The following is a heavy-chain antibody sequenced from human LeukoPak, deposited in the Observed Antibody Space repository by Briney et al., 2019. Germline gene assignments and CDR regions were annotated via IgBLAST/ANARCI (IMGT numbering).Heavy chain of an antibody. CDR1: GDSISNYY. CDR3: ARGAERLTATPFDY. Sequence: SETLSLTCTVSGDSISNYYWSWIRQPPGKELEWIGYIYYSGRTNYNPSLKSRVTISMDTSKNHFSLTLSSVTAADTALYYCARGAERLTATPFDYWGQGTLITVSS. D-gene: IGHD2-21*02. J-gene: IGHJ4*02. CDR2: IYYSGRT. V-gene: IGHV4-59*01.